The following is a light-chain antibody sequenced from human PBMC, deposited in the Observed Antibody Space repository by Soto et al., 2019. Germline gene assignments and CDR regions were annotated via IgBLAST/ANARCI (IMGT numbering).Light chain of an antibody. V-gene: IGKV3-20*01. J-gene: IGKJ4*01. Sequence: EIVLTQSPGTLSLSPGERATLSCRASQTISDTFLAWYQQKPGQAPRLLIYGASSRATDIPDRFSGTGSGTDFTLTIDRLEPEDCAVYYCQQFGVSPTFGGGTKVEIK. CDR3: QQFGVSPT. CDR2: GAS. CDR1: QTISDTF.